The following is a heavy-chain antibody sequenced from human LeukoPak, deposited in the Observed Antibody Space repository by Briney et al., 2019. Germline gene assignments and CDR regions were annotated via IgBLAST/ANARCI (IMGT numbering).Heavy chain of an antibody. CDR2: IYPADSDI. J-gene: IGHJ4*02. CDR1: GYSLTSYW. V-gene: IGHV5-51*01. CDR3: ARRPTLVVRGGYFDF. D-gene: IGHD3-10*01. Sequence: GESPKISCKGSGYSLTSYWIGWVRQMPGKGLEWMGIIYPADSDIRYSPPFQGQVTISADKSISTAYLQWSSLKASDTGMYYCARRPTLVVRGGYFDFWGQGTLVTVSS.